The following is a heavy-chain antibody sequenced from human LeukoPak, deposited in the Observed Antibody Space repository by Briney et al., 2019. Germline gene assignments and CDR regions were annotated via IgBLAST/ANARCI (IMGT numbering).Heavy chain of an antibody. V-gene: IGHV3-30-3*01. J-gene: IGHJ4*02. CDR3: AREGSSLRHFDY. Sequence: GRSLRLSCAASGFTFSSYAMLWVRQAPGKGLEWVAVISYDGSNKYYADSVKGRFTISRDNSKNTLYLQMNGLRAEDTAVYYCAREGSSLRHFDYWGQGTLVTVSS. D-gene: IGHD3-3*01. CDR2: ISYDGSNK. CDR1: GFTFSSYA.